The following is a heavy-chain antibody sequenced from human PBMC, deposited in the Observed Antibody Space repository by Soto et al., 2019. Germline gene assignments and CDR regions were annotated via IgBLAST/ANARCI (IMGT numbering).Heavy chain of an antibody. CDR2: IYPSDSDT. V-gene: IGHV5-51*01. J-gene: IGHJ4*01. CDR1: GYSFTSYW. D-gene: IGHD3-3*01. Sequence: GEYLQVSCKSSGYSFTSYWIGWVRQMPGKGLEWMGIIYPSDSDTRYSPSFQGQVTISADKSITTAYLQWSSLKVSDTAIYHRVRLSNSHDSLFALWGHGSLVTVSS. CDR3: VRLSNSHDSLFAL.